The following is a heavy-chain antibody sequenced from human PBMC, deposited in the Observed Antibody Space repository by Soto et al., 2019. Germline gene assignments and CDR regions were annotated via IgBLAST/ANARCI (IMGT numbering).Heavy chain of an antibody. J-gene: IGHJ6*02. CDR3: ARERRAYDFWGGYYKGSYYYGMDV. D-gene: IGHD3-3*01. CDR2: INHSGST. V-gene: IGHV4-34*01. Sequence: SETLSLTCAVYGGSFSGYYWSWIRQPPGKGLEWIGEINHSGSTNYNPSLKSRVTISVDTSKNQFSLKLSSVTAADTAVYYCARERRAYDFWGGYYKGSYYYGMDVWGQGTTVTV. CDR1: GGSFSGYY.